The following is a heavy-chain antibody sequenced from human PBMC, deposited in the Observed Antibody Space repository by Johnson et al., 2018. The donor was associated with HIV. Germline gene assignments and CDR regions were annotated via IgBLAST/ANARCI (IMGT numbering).Heavy chain of an antibody. Sequence: VQLVESGGNLVQPGGSLRLSCAASGFTFSSYAMSWVRQAPGKGLEWVSRINTDGSATTYADSVRGRFTISRDNAKNTLYLQMNSLRAEDTAAYYCARELSHDAFDIWGQGTMVTVSS. D-gene: IGHD3-3*02. V-gene: IGHV3-74*01. CDR3: ARELSHDAFDI. CDR2: INTDGSAT. J-gene: IGHJ3*02. CDR1: GFTFSSYA.